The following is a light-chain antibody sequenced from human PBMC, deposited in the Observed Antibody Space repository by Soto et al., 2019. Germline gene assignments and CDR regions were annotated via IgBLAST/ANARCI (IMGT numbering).Light chain of an antibody. CDR3: SSYAGSNYVV. V-gene: IGLV2-8*01. J-gene: IGLJ2*01. CDR1: SSGVGGYNY. CDR2: EVS. Sequence: QSVLTQPPSASGSPGQSVTISCTGTSSGVGGYNYVSWYQQHPGKAPKLMLYEVSTRPSGVPDRFSGSKSGNTASLTVSGLQAEDEADYYCSSYAGSNYVVFGGGTKLTVL.